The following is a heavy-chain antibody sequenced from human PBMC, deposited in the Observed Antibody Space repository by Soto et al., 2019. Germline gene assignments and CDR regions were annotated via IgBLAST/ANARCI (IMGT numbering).Heavy chain of an antibody. V-gene: IGHV4-59*01. CDR3: ARSRIAASNRFDP. Sequence: PSETLSLTCTVSGGSISSYYWSWIRPPPGKGLEWIGYIYYSGSTNYNPSLKSRVTISVDTSKNQFSLKLSSVTAADTAVYYCARSRIAASNRFDPWGQGTLVTVSS. CDR2: IYYSGST. J-gene: IGHJ5*02. D-gene: IGHD6-13*01. CDR1: GGSISSYY.